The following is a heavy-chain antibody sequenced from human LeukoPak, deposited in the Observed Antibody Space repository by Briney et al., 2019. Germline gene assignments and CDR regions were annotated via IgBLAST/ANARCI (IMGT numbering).Heavy chain of an antibody. J-gene: IGHJ4*02. D-gene: IGHD3-3*01. V-gene: IGHV4-4*09. CDR1: GGSISSYY. CDR3: ARHFGVVGTTWGYFDY. Sequence: SETLSLTCTVSGGSISSYYWSWIRQPPGKGLEWIGYIYTSGSTNYNPSLKSRVTISVDTSKNQFSLKLSSVTAADTAVYYRARHFGVVGTTWGYFDYWGQGTLVTVSS. CDR2: IYTSGST.